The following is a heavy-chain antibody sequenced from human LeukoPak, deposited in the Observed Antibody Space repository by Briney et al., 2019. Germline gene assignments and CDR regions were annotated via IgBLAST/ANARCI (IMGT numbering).Heavy chain of an antibody. CDR1: GRTFSSYG. D-gene: IGHD3-22*01. CDR2: ISYDGSNK. Sequence: GRSLRLSCAASGRTFSSYGMHWVRQAPATGLERVAVISYDGSNKYYKDSVKGRFTISRDNSKNTLYLQMNSLRAEDTAVYYCAKDGAITMIVVVAFDYWGQGTLVTVSS. J-gene: IGHJ4*02. CDR3: AKDGAITMIVVVAFDY. V-gene: IGHV3-30*18.